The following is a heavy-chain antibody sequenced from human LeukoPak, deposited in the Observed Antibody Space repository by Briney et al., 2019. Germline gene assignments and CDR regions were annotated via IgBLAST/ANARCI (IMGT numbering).Heavy chain of an antibody. CDR2: IIPIFGTA. CDR3: ARDYCDYYFDY. V-gene: IGHV1-69*01. D-gene: IGHD4-17*01. CDR1: VGTFTSYN. Sequence: ASVKLSCKASVGTFTSYNTSWVRQAPGQGLEWMGGIIPIFGTANYAQKFQGRVTITADESTSTAYVELSSLRSENTAVYYCARDYCDYYFDYWGQGTLVTVSS. J-gene: IGHJ4*02.